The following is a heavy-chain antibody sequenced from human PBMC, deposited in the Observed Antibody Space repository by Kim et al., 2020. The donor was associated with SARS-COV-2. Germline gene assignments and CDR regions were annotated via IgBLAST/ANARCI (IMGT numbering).Heavy chain of an antibody. D-gene: IGHD3-10*02. J-gene: IGHJ5*02. V-gene: IGHV4-59*01. CDR3: ARAVRGAPDWFDP. Sequence: YNPSRKSRVTISVDTSKNQFSLKLSSVTAADTAVYYCARAVRGAPDWFDPWGQGNLVTVSS.